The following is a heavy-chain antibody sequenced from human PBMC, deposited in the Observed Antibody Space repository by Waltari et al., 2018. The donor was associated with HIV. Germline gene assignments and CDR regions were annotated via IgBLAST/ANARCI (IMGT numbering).Heavy chain of an antibody. V-gene: IGHV4-34*01. CDR3: ASSDYGEYK. CDR1: GGSFSGYY. J-gene: IGHJ4*02. D-gene: IGHD4-17*01. Sequence: QVQLQQWGARLLKPSETLSLTCAVYGGSFSGYYWSWIRQPPGKGLEWIGEINHSGSTNSNPSLKSRVTISVDTSKNQFSLKLRSVTAADAAVYYCASSDYGEYKWGQGALVTVSS. CDR2: INHSGST.